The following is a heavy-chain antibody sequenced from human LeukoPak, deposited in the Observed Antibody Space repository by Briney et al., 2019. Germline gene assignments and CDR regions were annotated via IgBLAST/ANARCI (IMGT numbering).Heavy chain of an antibody. CDR1: GGSISRSDW. CDR3: ARRSGWYVDY. Sequence: SGTLSLTCAVSGGSISRSDWWSWVRQSPGKGLEWIGSVYYSGSTYYNPSLKSRVTISVDTSKNQFSLKLSSVTAADTAVYYCARRSGWYVDYWGQGTLVTVSS. J-gene: IGHJ4*02. D-gene: IGHD6-19*01. V-gene: IGHV4-4*02. CDR2: VYYSGST.